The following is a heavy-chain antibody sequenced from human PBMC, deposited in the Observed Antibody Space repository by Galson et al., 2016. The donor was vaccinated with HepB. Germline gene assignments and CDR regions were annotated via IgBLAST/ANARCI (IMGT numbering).Heavy chain of an antibody. J-gene: IGHJ4*02. D-gene: IGHD2/OR15-2a*01. CDR2: DSMDGRRK. CDR3: AKRHEYCPPVGCSVDY. V-gene: IGHV3-30*18. Sequence: SLRLSCAGSGFIFRNYGMHWVRQAPGKGLEWVAADSMDGRRKFYADSVKSRFTISRDNSNNMLFLQMGSLRPDDTAVYYCAKRHEYCPPVGCSVDYWGQGTLVSVSS. CDR1: GFIFRNYG.